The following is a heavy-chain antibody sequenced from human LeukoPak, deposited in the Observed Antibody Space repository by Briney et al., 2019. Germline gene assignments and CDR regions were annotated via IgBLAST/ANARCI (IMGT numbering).Heavy chain of an antibody. CDR1: GFTFSDYW. CDR2: INQDGSRK. CDR3: ARAGVGWPIAAAVKTGDYFDY. J-gene: IGHJ4*02. D-gene: IGHD6-13*01. Sequence: AGGSLRLSCAASGFTFSDYWMSWVRQAPGKGLEWVANINQDGSRKYYVDSVKGRFTISRDNAKNSLYLQMNSLRAEDTAVYYCARAGVGWPIAAAVKTGDYFDYWGQGTLVTVSS. V-gene: IGHV3-7*01.